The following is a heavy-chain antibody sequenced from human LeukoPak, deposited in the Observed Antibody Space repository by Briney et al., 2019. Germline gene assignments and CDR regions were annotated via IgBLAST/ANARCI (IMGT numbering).Heavy chain of an antibody. D-gene: IGHD2-2*01. CDR3: ASDTFYCSSPNCYRFDY. J-gene: IGHJ4*02. CDR2: ISYDGSNK. Sequence: GGSLRLPCAASGFTFSSYAMHWVRQAPGKGLEWVAVISYDGSNKYYADSVKGRFTISRDNSKNTLYLQMNSLRPDDTAFYYRASDTFYCSSPNCYRFDYWGQGTLVTVSS. V-gene: IGHV3-30-3*01. CDR1: GFTFSSYA.